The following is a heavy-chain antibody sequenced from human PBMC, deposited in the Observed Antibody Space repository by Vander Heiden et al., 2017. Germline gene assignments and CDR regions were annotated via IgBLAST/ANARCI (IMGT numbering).Heavy chain of an antibody. CDR3: AKGPNYGDRTDYFDP. Sequence: EVQVVESGGGLVQPGGSLRLSCVGSGFTFSDHWMGWVRQAPGRGLEWVADIKRDGSEENYVDSGKGRFIISRDNAKNSLSMQMNSLRADDTAVYYCAKGPNYGDRTDYFDPWGQGTLVTVSS. J-gene: IGHJ5*02. V-gene: IGHV3-7*01. CDR2: IKRDGSEE. CDR1: GFTFSDHW. D-gene: IGHD4-17*01.